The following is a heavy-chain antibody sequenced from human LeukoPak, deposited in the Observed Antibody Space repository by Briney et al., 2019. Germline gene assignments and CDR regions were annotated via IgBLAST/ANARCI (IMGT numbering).Heavy chain of an antibody. J-gene: IGHJ5*02. V-gene: IGHV1-69*01. CDR3: ARGRLELREGWFDP. CDR1: RYSLANYW. CDR2: IIPIFGTA. D-gene: IGHD1-7*01. Sequence: KISCQGSRYSLANYWIGWVRQMPGKGLEWMGGIIPIFGTANYAQKFQGRVTITADESTSTAYMELSSLRSEDTAVYYCARGRLELREGWFDPWGQGTLVTVSS.